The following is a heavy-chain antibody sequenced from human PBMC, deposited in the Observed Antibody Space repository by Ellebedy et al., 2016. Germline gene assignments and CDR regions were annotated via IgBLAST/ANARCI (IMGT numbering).Heavy chain of an antibody. J-gene: IGHJ4*02. CDR1: GGSFNGYY. V-gene: IGHV4-34*01. Sequence: SETLSLTXAVYGGSFNGYYWSWIRQPPGKGLEWIGEINHSGSTNYNPSLKGRVTISPDTSKNQFSLNLYSVTAADTAVYYCARGGLDGSSWYYGNDYWGQGTLVTVSS. D-gene: IGHD6-13*01. CDR2: INHSGST. CDR3: ARGGLDGSSWYYGNDY.